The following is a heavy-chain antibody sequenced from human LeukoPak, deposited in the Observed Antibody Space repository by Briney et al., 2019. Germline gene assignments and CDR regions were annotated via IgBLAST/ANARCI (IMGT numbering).Heavy chain of an antibody. CDR2: IHDTRGT. D-gene: IGHD6-13*01. J-gene: IGHJ5*02. CDR3: AGGIGYATSPADH. V-gene: IGHV4-59*01. Sequence: SETLSLTCTVSGDSMKNYYWAWIRQPPGKGLEWIGYIHDTRGTNYNPYLKSRVTMSLDTSKNHFSLSLKSVTAADTAVYFCAGGIGYATSPADHLGQGTLVIVSS. CDR1: GDSMKNYY.